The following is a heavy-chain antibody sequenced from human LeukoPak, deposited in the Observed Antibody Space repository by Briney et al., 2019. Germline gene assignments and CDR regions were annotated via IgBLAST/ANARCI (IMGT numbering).Heavy chain of an antibody. CDR2: IYTSGST. CDR1: GGSISSYY. Sequence: PSETLSLTCTVSGGSISSYYWSWIRQPAGKGLEWIGRIYTSGSTNYNPSLKSRVTMSVDTSKNQFSLKLSSVTAADTAVYYCARGVYYDSSGYYSTYYFDYWGQGTLVTVSS. J-gene: IGHJ4*02. D-gene: IGHD3-22*01. V-gene: IGHV4-4*07. CDR3: ARGVYYDSSGYYSTYYFDY.